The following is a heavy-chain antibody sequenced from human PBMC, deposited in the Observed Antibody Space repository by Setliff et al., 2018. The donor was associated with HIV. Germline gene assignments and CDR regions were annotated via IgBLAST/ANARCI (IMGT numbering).Heavy chain of an antibody. CDR3: VGAPAEAASAAWDEAFDI. Sequence: GGSLRLSCAASGFRFSDYYMNWIRQAPGKGLEWLSYIRSRSDRPTKYADSVQGRFTISRANAKNSLYLQMNSLRGEDTAVYYCVGAPAEAASAAWDEAFDIWGQGTLVTVSS. CDR1: GFRFSDYY. V-gene: IGHV3-11*06. D-gene: IGHD1-26*01. CDR2: IRSRSDRPT. J-gene: IGHJ3*02.